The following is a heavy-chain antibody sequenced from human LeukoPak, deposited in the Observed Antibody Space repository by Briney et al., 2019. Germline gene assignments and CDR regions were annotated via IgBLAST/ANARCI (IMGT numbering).Heavy chain of an antibody. V-gene: IGHV3-21*01. CDR1: GFTFSSYS. CDR2: ISSSSSYI. D-gene: IGHD3-9*01. CDR3: ARDEDKYFDWLLSAFDI. J-gene: IGHJ3*02. Sequence: GGSLRLSCAASGFTFSSYSMNWVRQAPGKGLEWVSSISSSSSYIYYADSVKGRFTISRDNAKNSLYLQMNSLRAEDTAVYYCARDEDKYFDWLLSAFDIWGQGTMVTVSS.